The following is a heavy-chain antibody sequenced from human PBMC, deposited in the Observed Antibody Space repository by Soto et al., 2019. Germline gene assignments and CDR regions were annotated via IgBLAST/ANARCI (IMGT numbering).Heavy chain of an antibody. CDR1: GYPFNKYS. CDR2: ISASNGNR. CDR3: TRGHGDFAGDFDY. J-gene: IGHJ4*02. D-gene: IGHD4-17*01. Sequence: QGQLVQSVAEVKWPGASVKVSCKASGYPFNKYSISWVRQAPGQGLEWMGWISASNGNRNYAQKFQGRVTLGTDTATSTAYMELRNLRSDDTAVYYCTRGHGDFAGDFDYWGQGTLVTVSS. V-gene: IGHV1-18*04.